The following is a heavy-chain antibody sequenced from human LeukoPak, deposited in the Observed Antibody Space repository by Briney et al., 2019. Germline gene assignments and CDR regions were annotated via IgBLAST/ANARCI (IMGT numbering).Heavy chain of an antibody. CDR1: GGSISSYY. CDR3: VRGQSRITMVRGVITQSPNWFDP. CDR2: IYYGGST. J-gene: IGHJ5*02. V-gene: IGHV4-59*01. D-gene: IGHD3-10*01. Sequence: SETLSLTCTVSGGSISSYYWSWIRQPPGKGLEWVGYIYYGGSTNYNPSLKSRVTISVDTSKNQFFLKLSSVTAADTAVYYCVRGQSRITMVRGVITQSPNWFDPWGQGTLVTVSS.